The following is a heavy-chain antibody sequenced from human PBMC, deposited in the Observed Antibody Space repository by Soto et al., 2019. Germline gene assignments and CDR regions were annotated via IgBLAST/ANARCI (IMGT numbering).Heavy chain of an antibody. D-gene: IGHD7-27*01. Sequence: GESLKISCAASGFTFSSYAMSWVRQAPGKGLEWVSAISGRGGSTYYADSVKGRFTISRDNSKNTLYLQMNRLRAEDTAVYYCAKDPAIWGSSECFDYWGQGTLVTVSS. V-gene: IGHV3-23*01. J-gene: IGHJ4*02. CDR2: ISGRGGST. CDR1: GFTFSSYA. CDR3: AKDPAIWGSSECFDY.